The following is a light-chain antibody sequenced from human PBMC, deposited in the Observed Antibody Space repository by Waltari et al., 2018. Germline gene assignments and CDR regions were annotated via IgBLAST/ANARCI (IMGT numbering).Light chain of an antibody. CDR3: QQHDGVRS. CDR1: QSISSW. CDR2: KAS. J-gene: IGKJ4*01. Sequence: DIQMTQSPSTLSASVGDRVTITCRASQSISSWLAWYQQKPGKAPKFLIYKASSLESGVPSRFSGSGSGTEFTLTIRGLQLEDIATYYCQQHDGVRSFGGGTKVEL. V-gene: IGKV1-5*03.